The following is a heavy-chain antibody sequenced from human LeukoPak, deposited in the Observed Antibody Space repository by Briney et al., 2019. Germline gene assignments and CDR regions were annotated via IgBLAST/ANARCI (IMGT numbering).Heavy chain of an antibody. Sequence: SETLSLTCAVYGGSFSGYYWSWIRQPPGKGLEWIGEINHSGSTNYNPSLKSRVTISVDTSKNQSSLKLSSVTAADPAVYYCARSSRYSSSWYAYYFDYWGQGTLVTVSS. J-gene: IGHJ4*02. D-gene: IGHD6-13*01. V-gene: IGHV4-34*01. CDR1: GGSFSGYY. CDR2: INHSGST. CDR3: ARSSRYSSSWYAYYFDY.